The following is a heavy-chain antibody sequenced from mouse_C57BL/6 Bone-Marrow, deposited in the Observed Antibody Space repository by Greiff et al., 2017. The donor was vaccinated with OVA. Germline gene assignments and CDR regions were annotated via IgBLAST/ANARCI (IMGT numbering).Heavy chain of an antibody. CDR2: IYPGSGST. V-gene: IGHV1-55*01. D-gene: IGHD1-1*01. CDR1: GYTFTSYW. Sequence: QVQLKESGAELVKPGASVKMSCKASGYTFTSYWITWVKQRPGQGLEWIGDIYPGSGSTNYNEKFKSKATLTVDTSSSTAYMQLSSLTSEDSAVYYCARKRDTVVGYFDVWGTGTTVTVSS. J-gene: IGHJ1*03. CDR3: ARKRDTVVGYFDV.